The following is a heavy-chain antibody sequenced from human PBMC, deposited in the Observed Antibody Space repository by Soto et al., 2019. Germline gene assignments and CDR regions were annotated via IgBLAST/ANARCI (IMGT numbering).Heavy chain of an antibody. V-gene: IGHV4-59*01. CDR1: GGSISSYY. J-gene: IGHJ6*02. CDR2: IYYSGST. Sequence: NPSETLSLTCTVSGGSISSYYWSWIRQPPGKGLEWIGYIYYSGSTNYNPSLKSRVTISADTSKNQFSLKLSSVTAADTAVYYCAKTGNYGRYYYYYGMDVWGQGTTVTVSS. CDR3: AKTGNYGRYYYYYGMDV. D-gene: IGHD4-4*01.